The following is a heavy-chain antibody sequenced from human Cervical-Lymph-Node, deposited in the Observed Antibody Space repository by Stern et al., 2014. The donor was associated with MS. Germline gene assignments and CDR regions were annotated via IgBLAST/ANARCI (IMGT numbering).Heavy chain of an antibody. CDR2: INGGPGTT. V-gene: IGHV1-3*01. Sequence: VQLVQSGAEVKKPGASMTISCKTSGYNFIDHAIHWVRQAPGQRLEGMWWINGGPGTTKYSQKFQGRVSFTRDKAASAAYMDLSSLSPDDTAVYYCARQPDYSDFLDFWGQGTLVTVSS. CDR3: ARQPDYSDFLDF. D-gene: IGHD4-11*01. CDR1: GYNFIDHA. J-gene: IGHJ4*02.